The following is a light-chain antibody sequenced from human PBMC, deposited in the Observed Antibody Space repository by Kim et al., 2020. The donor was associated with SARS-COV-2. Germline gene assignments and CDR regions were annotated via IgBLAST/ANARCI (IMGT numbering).Light chain of an antibody. CDR3: QQYGSSPVT. V-gene: IGKV3-20*01. J-gene: IGKJ1*01. CDR1: QSVSSSY. CDR2: GAS. Sequence: EIGLTRSPGTLSLSPGERATLSCRASQSVSSSYLAWYQQKPGQAPRLLIYGASSRATGIPDRFSGSGSGTDFTLTISRLEPEDFAVYYCQQYGSSPVTFGQGTKVDIK.